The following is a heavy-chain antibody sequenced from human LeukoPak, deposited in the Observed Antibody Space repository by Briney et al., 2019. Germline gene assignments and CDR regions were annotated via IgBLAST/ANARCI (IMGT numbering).Heavy chain of an antibody. J-gene: IGHJ1*01. CDR3: ASTFPYCSEDNCAL. CDR1: EFGFSSST. D-gene: IGHD2-15*01. CDR2: IHPDGVSAK. Sequence: GGSLRLSCAAPEFGFSSSTMSWVRQAAGKGLEWVANIHPDGVSAKNYVDSVKGRFTISRDNAKNSLYLQMNNLRADDTAVYYCASTFPYCSEDNCALGGQGTLVTVSS. V-gene: IGHV3-7*02.